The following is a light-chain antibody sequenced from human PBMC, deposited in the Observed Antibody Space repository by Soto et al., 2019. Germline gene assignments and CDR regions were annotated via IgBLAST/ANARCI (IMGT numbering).Light chain of an antibody. CDR3: CSYAGSSTYV. J-gene: IGLJ1*01. CDR1: SSDVGSYNL. Sequence: QSALTQPASVSGSPGQSITISCTGTSSDVGSYNLVSWYQHHPGKAPKLMIYEGSKRPSGVSNRFSGAKSGNTASLTISGFQAEDEADYYCCSYAGSSTYVFGTGTKLNVL. CDR2: EGS. V-gene: IGLV2-23*01.